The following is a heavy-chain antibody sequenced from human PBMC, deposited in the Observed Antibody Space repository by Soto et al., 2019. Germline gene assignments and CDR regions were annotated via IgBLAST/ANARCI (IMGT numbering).Heavy chain of an antibody. CDR1: GYTFTSYG. CDR3: ARDIVVVVAATPGVHYMDV. Sequence: ASVKVSCKXSGYTFTSYGISWVRQAPGQGLEWMGWISAYNGNTNYAQKLQGRVTMTTDTSTSTAYMELRSLRSDDTAVYYCARDIVVVVAATPGVHYMDVWGKGTTVTVSS. V-gene: IGHV1-18*01. D-gene: IGHD2-15*01. CDR2: ISAYNGNT. J-gene: IGHJ6*03.